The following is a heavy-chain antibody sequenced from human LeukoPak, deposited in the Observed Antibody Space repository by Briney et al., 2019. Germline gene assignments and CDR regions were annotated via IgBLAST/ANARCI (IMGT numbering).Heavy chain of an antibody. V-gene: IGHV1-46*01. CDR3: AREDYVVRSWFDP. CDR1: GYTFTSYY. Sequence: ASVKVSCKASGYTFTSYYMHWVRQAPGQGLEWMGIINPSGGSTSYAQKFQGRVTMTRDTSTSTVYMEPSSLRSEDTAVYYCAREDYVVRSWFDPWGQGTLVTVSS. CDR2: INPSGGST. J-gene: IGHJ5*02. D-gene: IGHD3-22*01.